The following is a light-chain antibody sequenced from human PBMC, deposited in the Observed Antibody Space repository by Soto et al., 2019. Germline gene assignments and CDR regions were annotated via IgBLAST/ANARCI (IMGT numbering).Light chain of an antibody. CDR1: QDISNY. V-gene: IGKV1-33*01. CDR3: QQYDNL. CDR2: DAS. J-gene: IGKJ3*01. Sequence: DIQMTQSPSSLSASVGDRVTITCQASQDISNYLNWYQQKPGKAPKLLIYDASNLETGVPSRFSGSGSGTDLTFTISSLQPEDIATYYCQQYDNLFGPGTKVDIK.